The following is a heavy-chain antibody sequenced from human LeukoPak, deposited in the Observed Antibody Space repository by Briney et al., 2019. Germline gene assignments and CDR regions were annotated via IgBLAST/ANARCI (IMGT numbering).Heavy chain of an antibody. J-gene: IGHJ4*02. CDR1: GGSISSYY. CDR2: IYYSGST. V-gene: IGHV4-59*01. CDR3: ARDSGSNYYFDY. Sequence: PSETLSLTCTVSGGSISSYYWSWIRQPPGEGLEWIGYIYYSGSTNYNPSLKSRVTISVDMSKNQFSLKLSSVTAADTAVYYCARDSGSNYYFDYWGQGTLVTVSS. D-gene: IGHD4-11*01.